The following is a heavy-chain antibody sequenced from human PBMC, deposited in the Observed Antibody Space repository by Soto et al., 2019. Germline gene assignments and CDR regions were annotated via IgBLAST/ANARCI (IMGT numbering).Heavy chain of an antibody. J-gene: IGHJ4*02. CDR1: GFTFSSYA. V-gene: IGHV3-30-3*01. CDR2: ISYDGSNK. Sequence: QVQLVESGGGVVQPGRSLRLSCAASGFTFSSYAMHWVRQAPGKGLEWVAVISYDGSNKYYADSVKGRFTISRDNSENPLYLHMNSLRAEDTAVYYCARVDSSGWKDYWGQGTLVTVSS. CDR3: ARVDSSGWKDY. D-gene: IGHD6-19*01.